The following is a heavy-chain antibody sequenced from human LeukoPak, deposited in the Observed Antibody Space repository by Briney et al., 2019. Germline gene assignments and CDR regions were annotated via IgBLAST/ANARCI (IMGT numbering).Heavy chain of an antibody. D-gene: IGHD4-17*01. CDR3: AKERSAVTTGLFDS. CDR1: GFTFSTYA. CDR2: ISTSGDNT. J-gene: IGHJ4*02. Sequence: PGGSLRLSCAASGFTFSTYAMSWVRQAPGKGLEWVSAISTSGDNTYYADSVKGRFTISRDNSKNTPYLQINSLRVEDTAIYYCAKERSAVTTGLFDSWGQGTLVTVSS. V-gene: IGHV3-23*01.